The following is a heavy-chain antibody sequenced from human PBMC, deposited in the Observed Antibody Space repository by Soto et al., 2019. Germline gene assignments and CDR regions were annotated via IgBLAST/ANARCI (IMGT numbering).Heavy chain of an antibody. CDR1: GFTFSSSA. CDR2: VSGSGGTT. V-gene: IGHV3-23*01. CDR3: ARCTVDTIVTSGWCHYLDP. J-gene: IGHJ5*02. Sequence: VQLLDSGGGLVQPGGSLRLSCAASGFTFSSSAMSWVRQAPGKGLERVSAVSGSGGTTYYADSVRGRFTISRDNSKNTLYLQMNSLRAEDTAIYFCARCTVDTIVTSGWCHYLDPWGQGTLVTVSS. D-gene: IGHD6-19*01.